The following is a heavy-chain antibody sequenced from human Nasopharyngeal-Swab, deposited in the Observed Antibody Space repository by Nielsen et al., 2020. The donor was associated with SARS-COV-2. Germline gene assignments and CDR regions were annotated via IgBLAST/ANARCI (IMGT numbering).Heavy chain of an antibody. Sequence: GESLKISCAASGFTSSSYEMNWVRQAPGKGLEWVSYISSSGTSIYYADSVKGRFIISRDNSKNTLYLQMNSLRAEDTAVYYCASAPSIAVAAGYGMDVWGQGTTVTVSS. J-gene: IGHJ6*02. CDR2: ISSSGTSI. V-gene: IGHV3-48*03. CDR1: GFTSSSYE. D-gene: IGHD6-19*01. CDR3: ASAPSIAVAAGYGMDV.